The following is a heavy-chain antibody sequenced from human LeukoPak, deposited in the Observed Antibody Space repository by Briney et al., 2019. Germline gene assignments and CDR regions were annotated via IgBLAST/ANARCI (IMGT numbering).Heavy chain of an antibody. CDR3: ARDRRDGNNLAFHLDY. CDR1: EFIFSRYA. V-gene: IGHV3-30*04. Sequence: GGSLRLSCAVSEFIFSRYAMHWVRQAPGKGLEWVAILSYDDTNEYYADSVAGRFTISRDNFKNTLYLQMNSLRPDDTAVYYCARDRRDGNNLAFHLDYWGQGSLVTVSS. D-gene: IGHD5-24*01. CDR2: LSYDDTNE. J-gene: IGHJ4*02.